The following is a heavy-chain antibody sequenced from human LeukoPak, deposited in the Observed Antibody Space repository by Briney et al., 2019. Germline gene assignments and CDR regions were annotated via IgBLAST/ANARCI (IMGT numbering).Heavy chain of an antibody. Sequence: SETLSLTCTVSGGSISSSSYYWGWIRQPPGKGLEWIGSIYYSGSTYYNPSLKSRVTISVDTSKNQFSLKLSSVTAADTAVYYCARHGSGSSIDYWGRGTLVTVSS. J-gene: IGHJ4*02. CDR1: GGSISSSSYY. CDR2: IYYSGST. CDR3: ARHGSGSSIDY. V-gene: IGHV4-39*01. D-gene: IGHD3-10*01.